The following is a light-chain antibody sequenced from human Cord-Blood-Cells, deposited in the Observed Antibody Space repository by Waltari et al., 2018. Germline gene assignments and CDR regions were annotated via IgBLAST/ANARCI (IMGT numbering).Light chain of an antibody. V-gene: IGKV4-1*01. CDR3: QQYYSTPYT. CDR1: QSVLYSSNNKNY. Sequence: DIVTTQSPDALAVSLGERATINSKSSQSVLYSSNNKNYLAWYQQKQGQPPKLLIYWASTRDSGVPDRFSGSGSETDFTLTISSLQAEDVAVYYCQQYYSTPYTFGQGTKLEIK. CDR2: WAS. J-gene: IGKJ2*01.